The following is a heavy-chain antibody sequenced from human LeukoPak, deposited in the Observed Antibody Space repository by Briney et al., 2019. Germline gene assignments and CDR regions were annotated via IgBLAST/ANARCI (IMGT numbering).Heavy chain of an antibody. CDR1: GLTFSSPW. V-gene: IGHV3-7*01. D-gene: IGHD5-18*01. CDR2: INPDGNKK. J-gene: IGHJ4*02. CDR3: ARDLAYSRLDY. Sequence: PGGSLRLSCAVSGLTFSSPWMDWVRQDPGKGLEWVASINPDGNKKYSADSVKGRFTISRDNAENSLYLQMNSLRVEDTAFYYCARDLAYSRLDYWGQGMLVTVSS.